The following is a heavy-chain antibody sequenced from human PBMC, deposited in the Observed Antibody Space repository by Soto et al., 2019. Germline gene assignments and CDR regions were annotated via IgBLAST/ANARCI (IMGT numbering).Heavy chain of an antibody. Sequence: ASVKVSCKASGYPFTGYYIYWVGQAPGQGLECVGWISPNSGGTSYAQKFQGRVTMTRDTSISTAYMEVSGLRYEDTAVYYCARAEGRSLDRVSWGQGTLVTVSS. CDR3: ARAEGRSLDRVS. CDR1: GYPFTGYY. CDR2: ISPNSGGT. D-gene: IGHD3-3*01. J-gene: IGHJ5*02. V-gene: IGHV1-2*02.